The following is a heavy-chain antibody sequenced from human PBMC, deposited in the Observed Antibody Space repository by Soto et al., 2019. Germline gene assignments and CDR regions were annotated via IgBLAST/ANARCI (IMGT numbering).Heavy chain of an antibody. J-gene: IGHJ6*03. D-gene: IGHD3-10*01. V-gene: IGHV4-31*03. CDR2: IYYSGST. Sequence: SETLSLTCTVSGGSISSGGYYWSWIRQHPGKGLEWIGYIYYSGSTYYNPSLKSRVTISVDTSKNQFSLKLSSVTAADTAVYYCARVANYYGSGSRYGVPYYYYYYMDVWGKGTTVTVSS. CDR3: ARVANYYGSGSRYGVPYYYYYYMDV. CDR1: GGSISSGGYY.